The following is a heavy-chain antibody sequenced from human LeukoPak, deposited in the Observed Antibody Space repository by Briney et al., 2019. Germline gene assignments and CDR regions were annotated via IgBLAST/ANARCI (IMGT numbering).Heavy chain of an antibody. CDR2: FDPEDGET. D-gene: IGHD3-16*01. V-gene: IGHV1-24*01. J-gene: IGHJ3*02. Sequence: ASVKVSCKVSGYTLTELSMHWVRQAPGKGLEWMGGFDPEDGETIYAQKFQGRVTMTEDTSTDTAYMELSSLRSEDTAVYYCATDRGGAGGGAFDIWGQGTMVIVSS. CDR3: ATDRGGAGGGAFDI. CDR1: GYTLTELS.